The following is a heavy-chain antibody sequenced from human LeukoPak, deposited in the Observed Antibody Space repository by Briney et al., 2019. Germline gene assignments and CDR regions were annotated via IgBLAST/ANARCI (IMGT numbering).Heavy chain of an antibody. D-gene: IGHD6-6*01. CDR3: GRDRAEYSSSSAYFDY. CDR1: GYTFIAYH. CDR2: IHPSSGAT. V-gene: IGHV1-2*06. Sequence: ASVKVSCKASGYTFIAYHMHWVRQAPGQGLEWMGRIHPSSGATNYAQRFQGRVTLTRDTSINTAYMELSRLTSDDTAVYYCGRDRAEYSSSSAYFDYWGQGTLVTVSS. J-gene: IGHJ4*02.